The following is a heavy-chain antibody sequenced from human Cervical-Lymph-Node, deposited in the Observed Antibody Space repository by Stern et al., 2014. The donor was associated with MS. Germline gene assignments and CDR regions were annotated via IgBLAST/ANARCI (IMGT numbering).Heavy chain of an antibody. D-gene: IGHD1-26*01. CDR2: IYPGDSDT. Sequence: VQLVQSGAEMKKPGESLKISCKGSGYSFTLYWIGWVRQMPGKGLELMGIIYPGDSDTRYSPSFQGQVTISATRSTTTASLRWSSLKASDTAMYYCAALVRGGYFYWGQGTLVTVSS. CDR3: AALVRGGYFY. V-gene: IGHV5-51*01. J-gene: IGHJ4*02. CDR1: GYSFTLYW.